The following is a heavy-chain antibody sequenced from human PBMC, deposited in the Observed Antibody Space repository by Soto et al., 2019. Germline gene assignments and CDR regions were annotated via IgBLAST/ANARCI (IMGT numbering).Heavy chain of an antibody. Sequence: PSETLSLTCTVSGGSLSSYYWSWIRQPPGKGLEWIGYIYYSGSTNYNPSLKSRVTISVDTSKNQFSLKLSSVTAADTAVYYCASGISRAVNFDYRGQATLVNISS. CDR3: ASGISRAVNFDY. CDR2: IYYSGST. J-gene: IGHJ4*02. V-gene: IGHV4-59*01. CDR1: GGSLSSYY. D-gene: IGHD1-20*01.